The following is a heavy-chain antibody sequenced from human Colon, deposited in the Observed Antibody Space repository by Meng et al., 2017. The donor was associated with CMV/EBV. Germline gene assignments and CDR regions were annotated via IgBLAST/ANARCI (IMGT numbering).Heavy chain of an antibody. CDR3: ARDQRILRSSSWYYYYGMDV. CDR2: INPSGGST. V-gene: IGHV1-46*01. D-gene: IGHD6-6*01. Sequence: ASMKVSCKASGYTFTSYYMHWVRQAPGQGLEWMGIINPSGGSTSYAQKFQGRVTMTRDTSTSTVYMELSSLRSEDTAVYYCARDQRILRSSSWYYYYGMDVWGQGTTVTVSS. J-gene: IGHJ6*02. CDR1: GYTFTSYY.